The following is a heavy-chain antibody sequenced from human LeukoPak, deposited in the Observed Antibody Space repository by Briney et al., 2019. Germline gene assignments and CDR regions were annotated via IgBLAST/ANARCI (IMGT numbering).Heavy chain of an antibody. D-gene: IGHD3-10*01. CDR3: ATLPGSLYYGSGSFDY. J-gene: IGHJ4*02. Sequence: SETLSLTCTVSGGSISSYYWSWIRQPPGKGLEWIGEINHSGSTNYNPSLKSRVTISVDTSKNQFSLKLSSVTAADTAVYYCATLPGSLYYGSGSFDYWGQGTLVTVSS. V-gene: IGHV4-34*01. CDR2: INHSGST. CDR1: GGSISSYY.